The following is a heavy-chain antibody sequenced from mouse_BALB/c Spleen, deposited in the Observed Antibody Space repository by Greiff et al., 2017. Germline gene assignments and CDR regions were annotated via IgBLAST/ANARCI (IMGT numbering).Heavy chain of an antibody. Sequence: QVQLQQSGAELVRPGTSVKISCKASGYAFSSYWMNWVKQRPGQGLEWIGQIYPGDGDTNYNRKFKGKATLTADKSSSTAYMQLSSLTSEDSAVYFCARRLRGDYYARDDWGQRTTVTVSS. CDR1: GYAFSSYW. CDR2: IYPGDGDT. D-gene: IGHD2-4*01. V-gene: IGHV1-80*01. CDR3: ARRLRGDYYARDD. J-gene: IGHJ4*01.